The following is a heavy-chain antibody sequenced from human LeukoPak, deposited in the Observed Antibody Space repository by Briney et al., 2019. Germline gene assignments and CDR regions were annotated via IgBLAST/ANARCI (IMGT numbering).Heavy chain of an antibody. Sequence: SETLCLTCTVSGGSINSNTYFWGWIRQPPGKGLEWIGSIYYSGSTYYNPSLKSRVTISADTSKNQFSLKLSSVTAADTAVYYCARHDALYYYYGSGRVSYFDYWGQGTLFTVSS. D-gene: IGHD3-10*01. CDR1: GGSINSNTYF. CDR2: IYYSGST. J-gene: IGHJ4*02. V-gene: IGHV4-39*01. CDR3: ARHDALYYYYGSGRVSYFDY.